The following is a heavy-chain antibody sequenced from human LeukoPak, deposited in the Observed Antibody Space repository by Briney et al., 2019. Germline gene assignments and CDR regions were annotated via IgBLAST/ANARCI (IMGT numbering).Heavy chain of an antibody. D-gene: IGHD2-15*01. CDR2: ISSSGSTI. CDR3: AREDVVVVAATHYYYGMDV. J-gene: IGHJ6*02. V-gene: IGHV3-11*01. Sequence: GGSLRLSCAASGFTFSDYYMSWIRQAPGKGLEWVSYISSSGSTIYYADSVKGRFTISRDNAKNSLYLQMNSLRAEDTAVYYCAREDVVVVAATHYYYGMDVWGQGTTVTVSS. CDR1: GFTFSDYY.